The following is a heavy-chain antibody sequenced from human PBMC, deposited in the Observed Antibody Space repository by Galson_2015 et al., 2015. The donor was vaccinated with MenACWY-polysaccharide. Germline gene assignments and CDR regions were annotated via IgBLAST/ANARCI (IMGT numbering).Heavy chain of an antibody. CDR3: SRGGNGNASPLGFGS. V-gene: IGHV3-49*03. CDR2: IRSKTYGGTT. J-gene: IGHJ4*02. D-gene: IGHD1-1*01. Sequence: SLRLSCAASGFTFGDYAMNWFRQAPGKGLEWVGFIRSKTYGGTTEYAASVKGRFTVSRDDSKNSLYLQMNSVKTDDTAVYYCSRGGNGNASPLGFGSWGQGSLVTVSS. CDR1: GFTFGDYA.